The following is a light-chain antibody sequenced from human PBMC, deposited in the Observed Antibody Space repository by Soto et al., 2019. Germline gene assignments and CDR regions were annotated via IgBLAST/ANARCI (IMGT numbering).Light chain of an antibody. V-gene: IGKV1D-16*01. CDR2: AAS. J-gene: IGKJ1*01. CDR3: QQYKGYSRT. CDR1: QGIGSW. Sequence: DIQMTQSPSSVSASVGDRFTFTCRASQGIGSWLAWYQKKPGKAPILLIYAASSLQSGVPSRFSGSGSGTDFTLTINSLQPEDCAIYHCQQYKGYSRTFGHGTKVDIK.